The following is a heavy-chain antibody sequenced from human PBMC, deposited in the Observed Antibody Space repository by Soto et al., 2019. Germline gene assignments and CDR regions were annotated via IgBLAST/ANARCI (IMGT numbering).Heavy chain of an antibody. CDR2: IFHDGTA. V-gene: IGHV4-4*02. CDR3: ARLVYDTRLNYMYFDF. CDR1: GVSISSGNW. D-gene: IGHD2-8*01. Sequence: SGTLSLTCAVSGVSISSGNWWTWVRQTPQRGLEYIGEIFHDGTANYYPSFERRVAISVDTSKNQFSLKLTSVTAADTAIYFCARLVYDTRLNYMYFDFWGQGALVTVSS. J-gene: IGHJ4*02.